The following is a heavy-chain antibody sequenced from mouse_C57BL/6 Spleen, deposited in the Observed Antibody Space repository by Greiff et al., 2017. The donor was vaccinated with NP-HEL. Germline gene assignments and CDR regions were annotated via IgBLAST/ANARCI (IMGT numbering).Heavy chain of an antibody. CDR1: GYTFTDYN. CDR3: ARKGFGGTYYFDD. V-gene: IGHV1-18*01. CDR2: INPNNGGT. Sequence: VQLQQSGPELVKPGASVKIPCKASGYTFTDYNMDWVKQSPGKSLEWIGDINPNNGGTIYNQKFKGKATLTVDKSSSTAYMELRSLTSEDTAVYYCARKGFGGTYYFDDWGQGTTLTVSS. D-gene: IGHD3-3*01. J-gene: IGHJ2*01.